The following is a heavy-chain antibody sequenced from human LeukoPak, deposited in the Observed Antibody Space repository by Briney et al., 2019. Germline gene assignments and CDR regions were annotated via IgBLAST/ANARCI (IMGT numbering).Heavy chain of an antibody. Sequence: SVKVSCKASGGTFGSYAISWVRQAPGQGLEWMGGIIPIFGTANYAQKFQGRVTITTDESTSTAYMELSSLRSEDTAVYYCARADRSGAAYCDFWSGYPLDYSGQGTLVTVSS. J-gene: IGHJ4*02. CDR1: GGTFGSYA. V-gene: IGHV1-69*05. D-gene: IGHD3-3*01. CDR3: ARADRSGAAYCDFWSGYPLDY. CDR2: IIPIFGTA.